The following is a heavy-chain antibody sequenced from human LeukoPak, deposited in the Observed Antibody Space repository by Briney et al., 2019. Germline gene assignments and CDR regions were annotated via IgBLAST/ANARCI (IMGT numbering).Heavy chain of an antibody. Sequence: SEALSLTCTVSGGSISSYYWSWIRQPPGKGLEWIGYIYTSGSTNYNPSLKSRVTISVDTSKNQFSLKLSSVTAADTAVYYCAGFVLTGYHHMNWFDPWGQGTLVTVSS. CDR2: IYTSGST. CDR3: AGFVLTGYHHMNWFDP. CDR1: GGSISSYY. J-gene: IGHJ5*02. V-gene: IGHV4-4*09. D-gene: IGHD3-9*01.